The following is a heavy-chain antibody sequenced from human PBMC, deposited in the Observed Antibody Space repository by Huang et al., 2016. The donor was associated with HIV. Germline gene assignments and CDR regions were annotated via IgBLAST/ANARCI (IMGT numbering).Heavy chain of an antibody. D-gene: IGHD6-13*01. CDR3: ASQHIGAAATWF. CDR2: VYQSGST. Sequence: QLQLQESGPGQVKPSETLSLTCTVSGDFISSTNYYWGWIRQSPGTGLEWVGSVYQSGSTNYNPSLKSRVTLSVDTSRNQFSLRLNSVTAADTAVYYCASQHIGAAATWFWGRGTQVAASS. CDR1: GDFISSTNYY. V-gene: IGHV4-39*01. J-gene: IGHJ4*02.